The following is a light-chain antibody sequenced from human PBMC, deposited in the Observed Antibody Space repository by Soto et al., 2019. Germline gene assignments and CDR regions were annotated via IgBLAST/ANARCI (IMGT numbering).Light chain of an antibody. CDR1: QSISSW. J-gene: IGKJ1*01. CDR3: QQYGSSPRT. V-gene: IGKV1-5*01. CDR2: SAS. Sequence: DIQMTQSPSTLSASVGDRVTITCRASQSISSWLAWYQQKPGSVPKLLIYSASTLQSGVPSRFSGSGSGTEFTLTISRLEPEDFAVYYCQQYGSSPRTFGQGTKVDI.